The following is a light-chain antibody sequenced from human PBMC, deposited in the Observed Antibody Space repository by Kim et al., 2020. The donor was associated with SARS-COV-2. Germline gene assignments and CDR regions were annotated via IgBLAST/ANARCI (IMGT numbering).Light chain of an antibody. CDR2: WAS. CDR1: QSVLYSSNNKNY. CDR3: QQYYSTPYT. Sequence: RATINCKSSQSVLYSSNNKNYLGWYQQKAGQPPKLLIYWASTRESGVPDRFSGSGSETDFTLTISSLQAEDVAVYYCQQYYSTPYTFGQGTKLEI. V-gene: IGKV4-1*01. J-gene: IGKJ2*01.